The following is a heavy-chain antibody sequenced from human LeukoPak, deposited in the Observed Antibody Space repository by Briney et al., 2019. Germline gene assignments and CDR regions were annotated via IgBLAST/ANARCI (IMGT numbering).Heavy chain of an antibody. J-gene: IGHJ4*02. Sequence: TGGSLRLSCAASGFPFSDYSMNWIRQAPGKGLEWVSSISSTSNSYIFYADSLKGRFTISRDNAEDSLFLQMNSLRVEDTAVYYCARVLSGSHPPFYFDFWGQGSLVTVSS. D-gene: IGHD1-26*01. CDR2: ISSTSNSYI. CDR3: ARVLSGSHPPFYFDF. V-gene: IGHV3-21*01. CDR1: GFPFSDYS.